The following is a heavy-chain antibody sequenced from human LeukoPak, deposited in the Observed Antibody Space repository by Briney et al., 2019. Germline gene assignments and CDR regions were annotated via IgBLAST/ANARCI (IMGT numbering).Heavy chain of an antibody. J-gene: IGHJ3*02. Sequence: GGSLRLSCAASGSTCSSYAMSGVRQAPAKGREWVSAISGSGGSTYYADSVKGQFTISRDNSKNTLYLQMNTLRAEDTAVYYCAKDRFLWASVGAFDIWGQGTMVTVSS. CDR2: ISGSGGST. D-gene: IGHD2/OR15-2a*01. CDR1: GSTCSSYA. CDR3: AKDRFLWASVGAFDI. V-gene: IGHV3-23*01.